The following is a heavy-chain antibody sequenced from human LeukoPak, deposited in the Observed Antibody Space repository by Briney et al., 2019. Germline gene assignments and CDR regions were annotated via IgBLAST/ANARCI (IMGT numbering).Heavy chain of an antibody. CDR3: AREVDYDILTGSLS. D-gene: IGHD3-9*01. Sequence: SETLSLTCTVSGGSISSYYWSWIRQPPGKGLEWIGCIYYSGYTNYKSSLKSRVTISVDTSKNQFSLKLSSVTAADTAVYYCAREVDYDILTGSLSWGQGTMVTVSS. CDR1: GGSISSYY. CDR2: IYYSGYT. J-gene: IGHJ3*01. V-gene: IGHV4-59*01.